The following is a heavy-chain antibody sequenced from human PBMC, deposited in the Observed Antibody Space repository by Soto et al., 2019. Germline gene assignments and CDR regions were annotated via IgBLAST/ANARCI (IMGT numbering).Heavy chain of an antibody. CDR1: GYSFASYW. CDR3: ARTRSFTLGFYYDGMDV. Sequence: ESLKISCQGSGYSFASYWIGWVRQMPGKDLGWMGIIYPGDSDTRYSPSFQGQVTISADKSLRTAYLQWTSLKASDTALYYCARTRSFTLGFYYDGMDVWGQGTTVTVSS. D-gene: IGHD6-6*01. CDR2: IYPGDSDT. V-gene: IGHV5-51*01. J-gene: IGHJ6*02.